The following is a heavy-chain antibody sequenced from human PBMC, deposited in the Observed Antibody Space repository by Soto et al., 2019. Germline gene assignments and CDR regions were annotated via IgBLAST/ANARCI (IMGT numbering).Heavy chain of an antibody. CDR2: IYHNGNS. V-gene: IGHV4-4*02. CDR3: ARHISVPTTRGFDY. D-gene: IGHD4-17*01. J-gene: IGHJ4*02. CDR1: GASISSNW. Sequence: QVHLQESGPGLVKPSGTLSLTCDVSGASISSNWWSWVRQPPGKGLEWVGEIYHNGNSHYNPSLEGRATMSMDMSKNQISLRLTSVPAADTAVYYCARHISVPTTRGFDYWGQGALVPVSS.